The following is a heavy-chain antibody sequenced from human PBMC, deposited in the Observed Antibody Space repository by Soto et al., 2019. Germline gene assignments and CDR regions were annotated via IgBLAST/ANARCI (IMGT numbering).Heavy chain of an antibody. Sequence: SVKVSCKASGGTFSSYAISWVRQAPGQGLEWMGGIIPIFGTANYAQKFQGRVTITADESTSTAYMELSSLRSEDTAVYYCARRAYSYGLMYYFDYWGQGTLVTVSS. D-gene: IGHD5-18*01. CDR2: IIPIFGTA. J-gene: IGHJ4*02. CDR1: GGTFSSYA. V-gene: IGHV1-69*13. CDR3: ARRAYSYGLMYYFDY.